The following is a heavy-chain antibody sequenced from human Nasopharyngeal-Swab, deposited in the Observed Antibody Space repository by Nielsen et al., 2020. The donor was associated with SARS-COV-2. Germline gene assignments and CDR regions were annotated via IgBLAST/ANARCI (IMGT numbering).Heavy chain of an antibody. D-gene: IGHD3-9*01. J-gene: IGHJ6*02. CDR2: IKQDGSEK. V-gene: IGHV3-7*01. Sequence: VRQAPGKGLEWVAHIKQDGSEKYYADSVKGRFTISRDNAKNSLYLQMNSLRAEDTAVYYCARVSRYYDILTGYYAEDGMDVWGQGTTVTVSS. CDR3: ARVSRYYDILTGYYAEDGMDV.